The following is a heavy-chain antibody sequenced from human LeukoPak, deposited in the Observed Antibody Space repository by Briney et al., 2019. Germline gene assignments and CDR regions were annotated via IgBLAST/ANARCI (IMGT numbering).Heavy chain of an antibody. CDR2: ISYDGSNK. V-gene: IGHV3-30-3*01. D-gene: IGHD7-27*01. J-gene: IGHJ4*02. CDR3: ARLSNGGGLDFDY. CDR1: GFTFSSYA. Sequence: QSGGSLRLSCAASGFTFSSYAMHWVRQAPGKGLEWVAVISYDGSNKYYADSVKGRFTISRDNSKNTLFLQMNTLRAEDTAVYYCARLSNGGGLDFDYWGQGTLVTVSS.